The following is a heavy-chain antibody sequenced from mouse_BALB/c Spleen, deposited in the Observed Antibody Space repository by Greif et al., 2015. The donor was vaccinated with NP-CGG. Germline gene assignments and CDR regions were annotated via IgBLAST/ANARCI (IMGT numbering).Heavy chain of an antibody. V-gene: IGHV5-12-2*01. J-gene: IGHJ2*01. CDR1: GFTFSSYT. CDR3: ARHYYGSSYYFGY. CDR2: ISNGGGST. Sequence: EVKLVESGGGLVQPGGSLKLSCAASGFTFSSYTMSWVRQTPEKRLEWVAYISNGGGSTYYPDTVKGRFTISRDNAKNTLCLQMSSLKSEDTTMYCCARHYYGSSYYFGYWGQGTTLTVSS. D-gene: IGHD1-1*01.